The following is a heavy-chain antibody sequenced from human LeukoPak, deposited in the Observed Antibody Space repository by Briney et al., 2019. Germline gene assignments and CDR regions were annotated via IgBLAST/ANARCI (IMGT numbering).Heavy chain of an antibody. D-gene: IGHD2-2*01. V-gene: IGHV5-51*01. CDR1: GYSFTSYW. Sequence: GESLKISCKGFGYSFTSYWIGWVRQMPGKGLEWMGIIYPGDSDTRYSPSFQGQVTISADKSISTAYLQWSSLKASDTAMYYCARAGRGYCSSTSCYDAFDIWGQGTMVTVSS. CDR3: ARAGRGYCSSTSCYDAFDI. J-gene: IGHJ3*02. CDR2: IYPGDSDT.